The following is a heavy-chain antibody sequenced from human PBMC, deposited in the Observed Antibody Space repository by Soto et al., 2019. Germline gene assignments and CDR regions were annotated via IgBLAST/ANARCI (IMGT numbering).Heavy chain of an antibody. D-gene: IGHD1-1*01. Sequence: QLQLQESGPGLVKPSETLSLTCTVSGGSISDDTYYWGWIRQPPGKGLEWIGSIYYSGTSSYNPSLKNRVTKSVDTSKKQLSLRLSSMTAADTAVYYFSRHHCNSPNCVPLDPWGQGTLVIVSS. V-gene: IGHV4-39*01. CDR2: IYYSGTS. CDR1: GGSISDDTYY. J-gene: IGHJ5*02. CDR3: SRHHCNSPNCVPLDP.